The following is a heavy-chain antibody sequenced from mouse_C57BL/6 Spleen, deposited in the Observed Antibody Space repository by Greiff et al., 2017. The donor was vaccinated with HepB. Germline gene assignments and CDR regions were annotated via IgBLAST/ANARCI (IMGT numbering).Heavy chain of an antibody. CDR3: ARSDYYGSGYFDV. Sequence: VQLQQPGAELVKPGASVNLSCKASGYTFTSYWMQWVKQRPGQGLEWIGEIDPSDSYTNYNQKFKGKATLTVDTSSSTAYMQLSSLTSEDSAVYYCARSDYYGSGYFDVWGTGTTVTVSS. J-gene: IGHJ1*03. D-gene: IGHD1-1*01. CDR2: IDPSDSYT. CDR1: GYTFTSYW. V-gene: IGHV1-50*01.